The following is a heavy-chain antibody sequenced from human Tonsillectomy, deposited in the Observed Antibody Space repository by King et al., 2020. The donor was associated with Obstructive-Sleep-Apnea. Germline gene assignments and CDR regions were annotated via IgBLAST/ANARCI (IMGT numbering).Heavy chain of an antibody. J-gene: IGHJ4*02. CDR2: INEHGSEK. V-gene: IGHV3-7*03. Sequence: EVQLVESGGGLVQPGGSLRLSCTASGFTFSYYWMSWVRQAPGKGLEWVANINEHGSEKFYVDSLEGRFTISRDNARNSLFLLLNSLRGDDTAVYYCARAGNVATVDYWGQGTLVTVSS. CDR3: ARAGNVATVDY. D-gene: IGHD5-12*01. CDR1: GFTFSYYW.